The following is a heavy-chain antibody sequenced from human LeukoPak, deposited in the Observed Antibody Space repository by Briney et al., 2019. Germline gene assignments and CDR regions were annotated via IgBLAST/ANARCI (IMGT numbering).Heavy chain of an antibody. CDR3: ARDNAYCYGYMYLDY. V-gene: IGHV3-30*03. Sequence: PGGSLRLSCAASGFTFSSYGMHWVRQAPGKGLEWVAVISYDGSNKYYADSVKGRFTISRDNSKNTLYLQMNSLRAEDTAVYYCARDNAYCYGYMYLDYWGQGTLVTVSS. CDR2: ISYDGSNK. J-gene: IGHJ4*02. D-gene: IGHD5-18*01. CDR1: GFTFSSYG.